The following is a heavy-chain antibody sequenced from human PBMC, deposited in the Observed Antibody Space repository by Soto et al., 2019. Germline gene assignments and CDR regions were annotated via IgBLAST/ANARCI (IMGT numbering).Heavy chain of an antibody. J-gene: IGHJ4*02. CDR1: GGSINYSSYY. CDR3: ARRYGGNFDY. Sequence: PSETLSLTCSVSGGSINYSSYYWGWIRQPPGKGLEWIGSIYYSGTSFYNPSLQSRVTISVDTSKNQFSLKLTSVTAADTAVYYCARRYGGNFDYWGQGTLVTVSS. CDR2: IYYSGTS. V-gene: IGHV4-39*07. D-gene: IGHD1-26*01.